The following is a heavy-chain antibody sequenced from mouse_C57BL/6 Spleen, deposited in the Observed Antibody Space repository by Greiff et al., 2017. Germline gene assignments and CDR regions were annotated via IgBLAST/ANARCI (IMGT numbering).Heavy chain of an antibody. V-gene: IGHV1-82*01. Sequence: VKLMESGPELVKPGASVKISCKASGYAFSSSWMNWVKQRPGKGLEWIGRIYPGDGDTNYNGKFKGKATLTADKSSSTAYMQLSSLTSEDSAVYFCAEDYDVGAMDYWGQGTSVTVSS. J-gene: IGHJ4*01. D-gene: IGHD2-4*01. CDR3: AEDYDVGAMDY. CDR1: GYAFSSSW. CDR2: IYPGDGDT.